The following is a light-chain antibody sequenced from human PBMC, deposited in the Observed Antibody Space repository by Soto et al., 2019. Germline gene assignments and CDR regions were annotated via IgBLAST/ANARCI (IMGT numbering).Light chain of an antibody. V-gene: IGLV2-14*01. CDR1: SGDVGAHNF. CDR2: DVG. CDR3: SSFTTISTYV. J-gene: IGLJ1*01. Sequence: QSVLTQPASVSGSPGQSITISCTGTSGDVGAHNFVSWYQQHPGKAPKLMIYDVGNRPSGVSNRFSGSKSGNTASLTISGLQAEDEADYYCSSFTTISTYVFGTGTKVTVL.